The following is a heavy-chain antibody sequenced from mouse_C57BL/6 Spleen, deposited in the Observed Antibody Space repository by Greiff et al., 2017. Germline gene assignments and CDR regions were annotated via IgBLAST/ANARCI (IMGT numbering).Heavy chain of an antibody. CDR1: GYTFTSYW. Sequence: VQLQQPGAELVKPGASVKLSCKASGYTFTSYWMQWVKQRPGQGLEWIGEIDPSDSYTNYNQKFKGKATLTVDTSSSTAYMQLSSLTSEDSAVYYCARRSGLYAMDYWGQGTSVTVSS. J-gene: IGHJ4*01. D-gene: IGHD3-2*02. CDR3: ARRSGLYAMDY. CDR2: IDPSDSYT. V-gene: IGHV1-50*01.